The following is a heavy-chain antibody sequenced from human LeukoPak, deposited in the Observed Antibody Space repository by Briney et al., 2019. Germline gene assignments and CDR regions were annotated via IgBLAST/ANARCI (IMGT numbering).Heavy chain of an antibody. CDR2: IYYSGST. D-gene: IGHD2-2*01. CDR3: ARFSGIVVVPAAPELDYYYYMDV. Sequence: SETPSLTCTVSGGSISSSSYYWGWIRQPPGKGLEWIGSIYYSGSTYYNPSLKSRVTISVDTSKNQFSLKLSSVTAADTAVYYCARFSGIVVVPAAPELDYYYYMDVWGKGTTVTVSS. CDR1: GGSISSSSYY. V-gene: IGHV4-39*07. J-gene: IGHJ6*03.